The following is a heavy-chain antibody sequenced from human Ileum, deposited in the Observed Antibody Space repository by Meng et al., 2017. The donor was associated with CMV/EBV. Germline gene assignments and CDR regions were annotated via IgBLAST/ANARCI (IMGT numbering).Heavy chain of an antibody. CDR1: GYTFISLGITYG. CDR3: ARETSGKGSGWFYP. CDR2: ISAHDGNT. J-gene: IGHJ5*02. V-gene: IGHV1-18*01. D-gene: IGHD1-1*01. Sequence: ASVKVSCKASGYTFISLGITYGISWVRQAPGHGLEWMGWISAHDGNTSYAKKIQGRVTMTADTSTSTDYMELRSLRSDDTDVYYCARETSGKGSGWFYPWGQGTLVTVSS.